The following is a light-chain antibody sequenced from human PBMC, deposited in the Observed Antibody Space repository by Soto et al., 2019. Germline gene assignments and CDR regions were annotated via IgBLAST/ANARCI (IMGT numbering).Light chain of an antibody. CDR3: QQYYSTPIT. V-gene: IGKV4-1*01. CDR1: QSEFYSSNNKNY. J-gene: IGKJ5*01. CDR2: WAS. Sequence: DIVMTQSPDSLAVSLGERATINCKSSQSEFYSSNNKNYVTWYQQKPGPPPKLLIYWASTRESVVPDRFSGSGSGTDFTLTISSLQAEDVAVYYCQQYYSTPITFGQGTRVELK.